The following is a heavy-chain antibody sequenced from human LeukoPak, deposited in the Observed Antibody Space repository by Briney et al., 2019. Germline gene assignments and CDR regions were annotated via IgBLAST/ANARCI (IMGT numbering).Heavy chain of an antibody. CDR2: MYSSGDTNYSSGDT. CDR1: GGSISSSSYY. D-gene: IGHD6-13*01. V-gene: IGHV4-61*05. CDR3: ARHWMARSAPSSSWYNWFDP. Sequence: PSETLSLTCTVSGGSISSSSYYWGWIRQPPGKGLEWIGRMYSSGDTNYSSGDTNYNPSLKSRVTISVDTSKNQFSLKLSSVTAADTAVYYCARHWMARSAPSSSWYNWFDPWGQGTLVTVSS. J-gene: IGHJ5*02.